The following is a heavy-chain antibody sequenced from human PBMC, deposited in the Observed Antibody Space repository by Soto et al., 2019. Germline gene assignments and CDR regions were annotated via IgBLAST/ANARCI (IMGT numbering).Heavy chain of an antibody. CDR2: IIPIYGTA. CDR3: ARGGSGDYYYCYGMDG. V-gene: IGHV1-69*01. Sequence: QVQLVQSGAEVKKPGSSVKVSCKASGGTFSSYAISWVRQAPGQGLEWMGGIIPIYGTANYAQKFQGRVTISADEPTSTPYMQLGSLRSEDTALYYCARGGSGDYYYCYGMDGWGQGTTVTVSS. D-gene: IGHD2-21*02. CDR1: GGTFSSYA. J-gene: IGHJ6*02.